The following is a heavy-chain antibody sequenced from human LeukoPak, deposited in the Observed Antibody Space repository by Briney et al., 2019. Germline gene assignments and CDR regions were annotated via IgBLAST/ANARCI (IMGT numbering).Heavy chain of an antibody. D-gene: IGHD5-12*01. CDR2: IIPIFGTA. CDR3: ARAGLVATIDGWFDP. J-gene: IGHJ5*02. V-gene: IGHV1-69*05. CDR1: GGTFSSYA. Sequence: SVKVSCKASGGTFSSYAISWVRQAPGQGLEWMGGIIPIFGTANYAQKFQGRVTITTDESTSTAYMELSSLRSEDTAVYYCARAGLVATIDGWFDPWGEGRLVTVSS.